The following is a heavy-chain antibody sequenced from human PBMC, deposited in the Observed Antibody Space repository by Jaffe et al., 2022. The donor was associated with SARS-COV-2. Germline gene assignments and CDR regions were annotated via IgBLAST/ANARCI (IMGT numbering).Heavy chain of an antibody. D-gene: IGHD3-9*01. Sequence: QVQLVQSGAEVKKPGASVKVSCKASGYTFTSYDINWVRQATGQGLEWMGWMNPNSGNTGYAQKFQGRVTMTRNTSISTAYMELSSLRSEDTAVYYCARAVMYGDILTGYYWGRYYYYYMDVWGKGTTVTVSS. CDR2: MNPNSGNT. CDR3: ARAVMYGDILTGYYWGRYYYYYMDV. J-gene: IGHJ6*03. V-gene: IGHV1-8*01. CDR1: GYTFTSYD.